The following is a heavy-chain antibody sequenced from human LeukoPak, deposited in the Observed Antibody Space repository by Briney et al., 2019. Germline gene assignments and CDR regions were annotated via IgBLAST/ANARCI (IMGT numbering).Heavy chain of an antibody. J-gene: IGHJ4*02. D-gene: IGHD2-15*01. CDR3: ARLCSGGSCYRHSDY. CDR2: VYNSEST. V-gene: IGHV4-61*01. Sequence: SETLSLTCTVSGGSVSHDSHYWSWIRQPPGKGLEWIGYVYNSESTRYNPSLKSRVTISVDTSKNQFSLRLRSVTAADTAVYYCARLCSGGSCYRHSDYWGQGTLVTVSS. CDR1: GGSVSHDSHY.